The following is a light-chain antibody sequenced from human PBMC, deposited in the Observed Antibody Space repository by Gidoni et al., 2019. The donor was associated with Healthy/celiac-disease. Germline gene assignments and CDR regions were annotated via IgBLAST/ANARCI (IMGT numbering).Light chain of an antibody. CDR1: QTVSSPY. CDR2: GAS. J-gene: IGKJ1*01. V-gene: IGKV3-20*01. CDR3: QQYGSSPSWT. Sequence: EIVLTQSPGTLSLSPGERATLSCRASQTVSSPYLAWYQQKPGQAPRLLIYGASSRATGIPDRFIGSGSGTDFTLTISRLEPEDFAVYYCQQYGSSPSWTFGQGTKVEIK.